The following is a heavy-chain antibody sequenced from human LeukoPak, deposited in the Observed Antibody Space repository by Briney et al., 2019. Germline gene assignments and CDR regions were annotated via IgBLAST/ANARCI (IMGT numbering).Heavy chain of an antibody. CDR1: GFTFSSYA. Sequence: GGSLRLSCAASGFTFSSYAMSWVRQAPGKGLEWVSAISGSGGSTYYADSVKGRFTTSRDNSKNTLYLQMNSLRAEDTAVYYCTRAGYGTPVYYYYMDVWGKGTTVTVSS. D-gene: IGHD5-18*01. CDR2: ISGSGGST. V-gene: IGHV3-23*01. J-gene: IGHJ6*03. CDR3: TRAGYGTPVYYYYMDV.